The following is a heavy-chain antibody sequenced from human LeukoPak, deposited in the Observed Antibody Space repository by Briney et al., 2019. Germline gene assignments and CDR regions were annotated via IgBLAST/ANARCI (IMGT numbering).Heavy chain of an antibody. CDR1: GFTFSSYA. CDR2: ISYDGSNK. CDR3: ASNYCGGECPIY. J-gene: IGHJ4*02. V-gene: IGHV3-30*14. D-gene: IGHD2-21*01. Sequence: GGSLRLSCAASGFTFSSYAMHWVRQAPGKGLEWVAVISYDGSNKYYADSVKGRFTISRDNSKNTLYPQMNTLRAEDTAVYYCASNYCGGECPIYWGQGTLVTVPS.